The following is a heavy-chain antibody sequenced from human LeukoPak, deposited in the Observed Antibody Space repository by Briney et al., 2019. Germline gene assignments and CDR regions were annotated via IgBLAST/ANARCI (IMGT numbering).Heavy chain of an antibody. J-gene: IGHJ4*02. CDR1: GFTFSSYS. D-gene: IGHD1-14*01. CDR3: AREGGYNAPDY. CDR2: ISSSSSYI. V-gene: IGHV3-21*01. Sequence: GGSLRLSCAASGFTFSSYSMNWVRQAPGKGLEWVSSISSSSSYIYYADSVKGRLTISRDNAKNSLYLQMNSMRAEDTAVYYCAREGGYNAPDYWGQGTLVTVSS.